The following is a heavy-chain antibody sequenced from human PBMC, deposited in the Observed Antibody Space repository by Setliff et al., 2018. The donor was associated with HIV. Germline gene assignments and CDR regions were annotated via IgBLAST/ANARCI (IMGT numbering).Heavy chain of an antibody. D-gene: IGHD1-26*01. J-gene: IGHJ4*02. CDR2: INHSGST. V-gene: IGHV4-34*01. Sequence: PSETLSLTCAVYGGSFSGSYWSWIRQPPGKGLEWIGEINHSGSTNYNPSLKSRVTISVGTYKNQFSLKLTSVTAADTAVYYCARLPLRSGSPIDYWGQGTLVTVSS. CDR1: GGSFSGSY. CDR3: ARLPLRSGSPIDY.